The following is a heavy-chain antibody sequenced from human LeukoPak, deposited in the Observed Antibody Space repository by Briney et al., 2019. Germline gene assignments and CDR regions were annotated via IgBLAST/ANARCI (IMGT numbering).Heavy chain of an antibody. CDR2: IYSGGST. V-gene: IGHV3-53*01. D-gene: IGHD6-6*01. CDR3: ASQGGTGSSKYDY. CDR1: GFTVSSNY. J-gene: IGHJ4*02. Sequence: GGSLRLSCAASGFTVSSNYMSWVRQAPGKGLEWVSVIYSGGSTYYADSVKGRFTISRDNSKNTLYLQMNSLRAEDTAVYYCASQGGTGSSKYDYWGQGTLVTVSS.